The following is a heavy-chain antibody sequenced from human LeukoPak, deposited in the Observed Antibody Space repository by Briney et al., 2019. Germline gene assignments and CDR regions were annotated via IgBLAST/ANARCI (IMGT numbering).Heavy chain of an antibody. V-gene: IGHV3-30*02. CDR2: IRYDGSNK. CDR1: GFTFSSYG. J-gene: IGHJ4*02. CDR3: AKDTRIAARSSLDY. D-gene: IGHD6-6*01. Sequence: GGSLRLSCAASGFTFSSYGMHWVRQAPGKGLEWVAFIRYDGSNKYYADSVKGRFTISRDNSKNMLYLRMNSLRAEDTAVYYCAKDTRIAARSSLDYWGQGTLVTVSS.